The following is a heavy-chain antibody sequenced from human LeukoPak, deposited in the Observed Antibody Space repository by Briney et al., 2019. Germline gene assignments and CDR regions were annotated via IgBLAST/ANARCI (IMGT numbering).Heavy chain of an antibody. CDR1: GGSISSYY. Sequence: PSETLSLTCTVSGGSISSYYWGWIRQPPGKGLEWIGSVYYSGSTYYNPSLKSRVTISVDTSKNQFSLKLSSVTAADTAVYYCARVSDVDTFIIDYWGQGTLVTVSS. D-gene: IGHD5-18*01. J-gene: IGHJ4*02. V-gene: IGHV4-39*07. CDR2: VYYSGST. CDR3: ARVSDVDTFIIDY.